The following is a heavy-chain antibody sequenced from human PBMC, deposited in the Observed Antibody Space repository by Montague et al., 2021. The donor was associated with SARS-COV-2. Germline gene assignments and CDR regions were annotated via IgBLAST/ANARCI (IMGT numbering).Heavy chain of an antibody. J-gene: IGHJ3*02. CDR2: TYYSGXT. V-gene: IGHV4-31*03. Sequence: TLSLTCTVSSGSISSGGYYWSWIRQPPGKGLEWIGYTYYSGXTXYXXXXKXRVTISVDTSKNQFSLKLSSVTAAGTAVYYYARVQGITMIVVVIGAFDIWGRGTMVTVSS. D-gene: IGHD3-22*01. CDR3: ARVQGITMIVVVIGAFDI. CDR1: SGSISSGGYY.